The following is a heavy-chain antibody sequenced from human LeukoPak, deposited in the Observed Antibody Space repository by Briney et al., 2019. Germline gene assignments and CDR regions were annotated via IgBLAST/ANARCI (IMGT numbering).Heavy chain of an antibody. J-gene: IGHJ4*02. CDR2: IKQAGSEK. D-gene: IGHD3-3*01. V-gene: IGHV3-7*01. CDR1: GFTFNSYW. Sequence: GGSLRLSCAASGFTFNSYWMSWVRQAPGKGLEWVANIKQAGSEKYYVDSVMGRFTVSRDNAKNSLYLQMNSLRAGDTAVYYCARDHFLEWSVGRSTLDYWGQGTLVTVSS. CDR3: ARDHFLEWSVGRSTLDY.